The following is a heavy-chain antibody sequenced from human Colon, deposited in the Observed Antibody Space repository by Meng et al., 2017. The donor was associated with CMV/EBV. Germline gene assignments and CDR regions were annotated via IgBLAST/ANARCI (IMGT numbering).Heavy chain of an antibody. CDR2: ISSSSSYI. CDR1: GFAFNAYS. Sequence: GGSLRLSCVASGFAFNAYSMNWVRQAPGKGLEWVSSISSSSSYIYYADSVKGRFTISRDNAKNSLYLQMNSLRAEDTAIYYCASARAVAGASSYFDYWGQGTLVTVSS. CDR3: ASARAVAGASSYFDY. D-gene: IGHD6-19*01. J-gene: IGHJ4*02. V-gene: IGHV3-21*01.